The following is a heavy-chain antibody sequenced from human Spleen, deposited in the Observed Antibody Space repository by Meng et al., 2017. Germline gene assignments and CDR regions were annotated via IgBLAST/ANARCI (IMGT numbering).Heavy chain of an antibody. CDR2: IIPSSGDA. Sequence: QLKLVHVGAEVKKPGASVKLSCRASGYTFFDAYAHWVRQAPGKGLEWMGRIIPSSGDANSAQKFLGRVTLTWDTSISTAYMELSSLRSDDTAIYYCARDGGNYDFDYWGQGTLVTVSS. CDR1: GYTFFDAY. CDR3: ARDGGNYDFDY. J-gene: IGHJ4*02. V-gene: IGHV1-2*06. D-gene: IGHD1-7*01.